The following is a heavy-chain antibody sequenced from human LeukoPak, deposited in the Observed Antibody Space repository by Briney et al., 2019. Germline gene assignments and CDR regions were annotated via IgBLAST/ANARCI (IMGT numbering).Heavy chain of an antibody. Sequence: GESLKISCKGSGYSFTNYWIGWVRQMPGKGLEWMGIIYPGDSDTRYSPSLQGQVTISADKSISTAYLQWSSLKASDTAMYCCARKYGRGNYYFDYWGQGTLVTVSS. D-gene: IGHD3-10*01. CDR1: GYSFTNYW. J-gene: IGHJ4*02. CDR2: IYPGDSDT. CDR3: ARKYGRGNYYFDY. V-gene: IGHV5-51*01.